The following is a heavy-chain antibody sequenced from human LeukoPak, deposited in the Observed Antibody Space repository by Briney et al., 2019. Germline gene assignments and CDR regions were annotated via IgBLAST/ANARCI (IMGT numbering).Heavy chain of an antibody. CDR2: ISSSGSTI. Sequence: GGSLRLSCAASGFTFSSYAMSWVRQAPGKGLEWVSYISSSGSTIYYADSVKGRFTISRDNAKNSLYLQMNSLRAEDTAVYYCARDNSVGDVAWWFDPWGQGTLVTVSS. J-gene: IGHJ5*02. CDR1: GFTFSSYA. D-gene: IGHD1-26*01. V-gene: IGHV3-48*03. CDR3: ARDNSVGDVAWWFDP.